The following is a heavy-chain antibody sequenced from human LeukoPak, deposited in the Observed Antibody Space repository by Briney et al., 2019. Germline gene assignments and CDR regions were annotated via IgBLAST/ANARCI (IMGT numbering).Heavy chain of an antibody. CDR1: GYTFTSYG. CDR2: ISAYNGNT. J-gene: IGHJ3*02. D-gene: IGHD5-12*01. Sequence: GASVKVSCKASGYTFTSYGISWVRQAPGEGLEWMGWISAYNGNTNYAQKLQGRVTMTTDTSTSTAYMELRSLRSDDTAIYYCARDEGYRGYDLDLAFDIWGQGTMVTVSS. V-gene: IGHV1-18*01. CDR3: ARDEGYRGYDLDLAFDI.